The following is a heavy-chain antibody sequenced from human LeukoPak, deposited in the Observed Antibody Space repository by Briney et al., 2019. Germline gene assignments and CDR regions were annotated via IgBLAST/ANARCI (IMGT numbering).Heavy chain of an antibody. CDR2: ISGSGGST. D-gene: IGHD4-11*01. CDR3: AKRRTVTIDY. J-gene: IGHJ4*02. CDR1: GFTFSSYA. Sequence: GGSLRLSCAASGFTFSSYAMSWVRQAPGNGLEWVSAISGSGGSTYYADSVKGRFTISRDNSKNTLYLQMNSLRAEDTAAYYCAKRRTVTIDYWGQGTLVTVSS. V-gene: IGHV3-23*01.